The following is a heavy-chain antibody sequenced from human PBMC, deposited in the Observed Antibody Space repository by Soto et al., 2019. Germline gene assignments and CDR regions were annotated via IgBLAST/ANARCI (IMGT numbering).Heavy chain of an antibody. CDR1: GGSISSGDYY. J-gene: IGHJ4*02. V-gene: IGHV4-30-4*01. Sequence: PSETLSLTCTVSGGSISSGDYYWSWIRQPPGKGLEWLGYIFYSGNTYYNPSLQSRITISVDTSKNQFSLELRSVTAADTAVYYCARGASKGVDDWGQGTLVTVSS. CDR2: IFYSGNT. D-gene: IGHD2-2*01. CDR3: ARGASKGVDD.